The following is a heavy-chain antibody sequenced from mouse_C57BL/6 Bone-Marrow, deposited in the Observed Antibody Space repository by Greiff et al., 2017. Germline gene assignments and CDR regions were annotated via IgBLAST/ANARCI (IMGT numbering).Heavy chain of an antibody. CDR1: GYSFTGYY. D-gene: IGHD2-2*01. Sequence: VQLQQSGPELVKPGASVKISCKASGYSFTGYYMNWVKQSPEKSLEWIGEINPSTGGTTYNQKFKAKATLTVDKSSSTAYMQLKSLTSEDSAVYYCAPYGYPFYYAMDYWGQGTSVTVSS. V-gene: IGHV1-42*01. J-gene: IGHJ4*01. CDR3: APYGYPFYYAMDY. CDR2: INPSTGGT.